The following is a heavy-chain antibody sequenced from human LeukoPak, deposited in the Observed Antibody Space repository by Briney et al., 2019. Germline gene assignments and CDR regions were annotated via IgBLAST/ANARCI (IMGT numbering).Heavy chain of an antibody. J-gene: IGHJ4*02. D-gene: IGHD1-7*01. Sequence: AGGSLRLSCAASGFTFSSYSMNWVRQAPGKGLEWVSSISSSSSYIYYADSVKGRFTISRDNAKNSLYLQMNSLRAEDTAVYYCARERVNWNYDREPSHLDYWGQGTLVTVSS. CDR1: GFTFSSYS. V-gene: IGHV3-21*01. CDR3: ARERVNWNYDREPSHLDY. CDR2: ISSSSSYI.